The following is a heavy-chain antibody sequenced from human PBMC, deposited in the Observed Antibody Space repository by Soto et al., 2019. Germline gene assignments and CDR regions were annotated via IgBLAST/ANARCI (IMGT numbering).Heavy chain of an antibody. J-gene: IGHJ3*02. CDR3: ARGLDIVLMVYAAGDAFDI. Sequence: ASVKVSCKASGYTFTSYDINWVRQATGQGLEWMGWMNPNSGNTGYAQKFQGRVTMTRNTSISTAYMELSSLRSEDTAVYYCARGLDIVLMVYAAGDAFDIWGQGTMVNVSS. CDR1: GYTFTSYD. CDR2: MNPNSGNT. V-gene: IGHV1-8*01. D-gene: IGHD2-8*01.